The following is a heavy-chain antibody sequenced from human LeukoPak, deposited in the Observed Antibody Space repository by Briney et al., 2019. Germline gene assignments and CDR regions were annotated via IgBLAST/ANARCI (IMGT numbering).Heavy chain of an antibody. CDR1: GFTFDDYA. CDR2: ISWNSGSI. Sequence: TGGSLRLFCAASGFTFDDYAMHWVRQAPGKGLEWVSGISWNSGSIGYADSVKGRFTISRDNAKNSLYLQMNSLRAEDTAVYYCARDQGGVGYWGQGTLVTVSS. V-gene: IGHV3-9*01. D-gene: IGHD3-16*01. CDR3: ARDQGGVGY. J-gene: IGHJ4*02.